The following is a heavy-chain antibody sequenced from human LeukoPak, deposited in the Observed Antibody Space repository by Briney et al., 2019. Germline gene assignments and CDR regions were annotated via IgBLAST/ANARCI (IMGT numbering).Heavy chain of an antibody. CDR2: IYYSGST. J-gene: IGHJ3*02. V-gene: IGHV4-59*08. D-gene: IGHD2-21*02. Sequence: SETLSLTCTVSGGSISSYYWSWIRQPPGKGLEWIGYIYYSGSTNYNPSLKSRVTISVDTSKNQFSLKLSSVTAADTAVYYCASPYGGNSGAFDIWGQGTMVTVSS. CDR3: ASPYGGNSGAFDI. CDR1: GGSISSYY.